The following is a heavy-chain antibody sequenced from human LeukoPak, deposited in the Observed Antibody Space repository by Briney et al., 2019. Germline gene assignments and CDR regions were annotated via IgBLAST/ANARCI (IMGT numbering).Heavy chain of an antibody. Sequence: GGSLRLSCAASGFTFSSYAMSWVRQAPGKGLEWVSAISGSGGSTYYADSVKGRFTISRDNSKNTLYLQMNSLRAEDTAVYYCASTLEDPYDYVWGSYRYKATDYWGQGTLVTVSS. D-gene: IGHD3-16*02. V-gene: IGHV3-23*01. CDR3: ASTLEDPYDYVWGSYRYKATDY. CDR2: ISGSGGST. CDR1: GFTFSSYA. J-gene: IGHJ4*02.